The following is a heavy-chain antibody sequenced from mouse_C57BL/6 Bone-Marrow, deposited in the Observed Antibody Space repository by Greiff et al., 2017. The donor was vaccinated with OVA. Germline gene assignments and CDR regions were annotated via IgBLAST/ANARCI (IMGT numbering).Heavy chain of an antibody. Sequence: VQLQQSGPGLVKPSQSLYLTCSITGFPFTSGYYWIWIRQPPGKPLEWMGYITHSGETLYNPSLQSPLSITIETSKNQFFLQLNSVTTEDTAMYYCAGKLAWFAYWGQGTLVTVSA. CDR3: AGKLAWFAY. CDR1: GFPFTSGYY. D-gene: IGHD4-1*01. J-gene: IGHJ3*01. CDR2: ITHSGET. V-gene: IGHV12-3*01.